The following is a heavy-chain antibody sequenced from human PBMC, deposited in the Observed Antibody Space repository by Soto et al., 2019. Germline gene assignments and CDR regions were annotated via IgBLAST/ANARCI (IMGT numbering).Heavy chain of an antibody. CDR2: INHSGST. J-gene: IGHJ4*02. D-gene: IGHD2-8*02. Sequence: SETLSLTCAVYGGSFRGYYWPWIRQPPGTGLEWIGEINHSGSTNYNPSLKSRVTISVDTSKNQFSLKLTSVTAADTAVYYCARDKITGLFDYWGQGTLVTSP. V-gene: IGHV4-34*01. CDR1: GGSFRGYY. CDR3: ARDKITGLFDY.